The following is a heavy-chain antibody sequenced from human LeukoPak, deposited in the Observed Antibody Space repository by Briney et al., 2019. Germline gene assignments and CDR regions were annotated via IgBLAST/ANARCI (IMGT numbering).Heavy chain of an antibody. J-gene: IGHJ4*02. CDR2: ISGSGSGT. D-gene: IGHD3-22*01. Sequence: GGSLRLSCAASGFAFTNYAMSWVRQAPGKGLEWVSGISGSGSGTYYPDSVKGRFTVSRDNSKNTLYLQVNSLRAEDTAVYYCAKSVKDSSAYVYFDYWGQGTLVTVSS. CDR3: AKSVKDSSAYVYFDY. V-gene: IGHV3-23*01. CDR1: GFAFTNYA.